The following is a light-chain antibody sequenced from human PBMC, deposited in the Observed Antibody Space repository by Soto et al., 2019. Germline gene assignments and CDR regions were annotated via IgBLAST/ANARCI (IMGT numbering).Light chain of an antibody. V-gene: IGKV1-5*03. CDR3: QQYNSYWT. CDR1: QSISSW. Sequence: DIQMAQCPSTLSASVGDRVTITCRASQSISSWLAWYQQKPGKAPKLLIYKASNLESGVPSRFSGSGSGTEFTLTISSLQPDDFSTYYCQQYNSYWTFGQGTKVDIK. CDR2: KAS. J-gene: IGKJ1*01.